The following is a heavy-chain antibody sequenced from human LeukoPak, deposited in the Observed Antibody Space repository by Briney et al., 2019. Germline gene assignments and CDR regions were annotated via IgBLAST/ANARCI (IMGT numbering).Heavy chain of an antibody. CDR3: ARVTTVRLDAFDI. CDR1: GGSISTSNYY. D-gene: IGHD4-17*01. V-gene: IGHV4-39*07. Sequence: SETLSLTCTVSGGSISTSNYYWGWIRQPPGKGLEWIGNIFYSGSTYYSPSLKSRVTISLDTSRNQFSLKLSSVTAADTAVYYCARVTTVRLDAFDIWGQGTMVTVSS. J-gene: IGHJ3*02. CDR2: IFYSGST.